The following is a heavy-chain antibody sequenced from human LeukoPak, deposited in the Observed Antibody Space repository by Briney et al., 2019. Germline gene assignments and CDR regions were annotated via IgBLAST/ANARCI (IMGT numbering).Heavy chain of an antibody. CDR2: IYYSGST. CDR3: ARESMTTGWFDP. J-gene: IGHJ5*02. CDR1: GGSISSGGYY. V-gene: IGHV4-31*03. Sequence: KPSQTLSLTCTVSGGSISSGGYYWSWIRQHPGKGLEWIGYIYYSGSTYYNPSLKSRVTISVDTSKNQFSLKLSSVTAADTAVYYCARESMTTGWFDPWGQGTLVTVSS. D-gene: IGHD4-17*01.